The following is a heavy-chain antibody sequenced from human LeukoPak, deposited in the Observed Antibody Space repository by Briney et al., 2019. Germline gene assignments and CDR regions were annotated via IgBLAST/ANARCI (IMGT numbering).Heavy chain of an antibody. V-gene: IGHV1-3*01. D-gene: IGHD2-15*01. CDR2: INPGNSDT. J-gene: IGHJ6*02. CDR1: GYTFTNYA. Sequence: ASVKVSCKGSGYTFTNYAIHWVRQAPGQSLEWLGWINPGNSDTKYSQDFQGRVTINTDTSAATAYVELNSLTSEDTAVYYCARDRWHCRVNCDSVYYFALDVWGQGTTVTVSS. CDR3: ARDRWHCRVNCDSVYYFALDV.